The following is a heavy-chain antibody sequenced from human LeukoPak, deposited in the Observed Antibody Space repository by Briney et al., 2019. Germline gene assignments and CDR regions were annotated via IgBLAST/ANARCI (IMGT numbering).Heavy chain of an antibody. CDR2: IYYSGST. V-gene: IGHV4-31*03. J-gene: IGHJ4*02. D-gene: IGHD3-3*01. CDR1: DDSARSDNYY. Sequence: SETLSLTCTISDDSARSDNYYGGWVRQYPGKGLEWIGYIYYSGSTYYNPSLKSRVTISVDTSKKQFSLKLSSVTAADTAVYYCARRNSWSGHSFDYWGQGTLVTVAS. CDR3: ARRNSWSGHSFDY.